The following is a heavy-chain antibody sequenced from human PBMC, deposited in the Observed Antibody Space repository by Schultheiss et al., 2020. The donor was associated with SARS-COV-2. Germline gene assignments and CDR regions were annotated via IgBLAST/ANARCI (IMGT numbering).Heavy chain of an antibody. V-gene: IGHV3-30*03. D-gene: IGHD4-17*01. J-gene: IGHJ4*02. CDR1: GFTFSSYG. CDR2: ISYDGSNK. CDR3: TRLDYGDKRG. Sequence: GGSLRLSCAASGFTFSSYGMHWVRQAPGKGLEWVAVISYDGSNKYYADSVKGRFTISRDNSKNTLYLQMNSLKTEDTAVYYCTRLDYGDKRGWGQGTLVTVSS.